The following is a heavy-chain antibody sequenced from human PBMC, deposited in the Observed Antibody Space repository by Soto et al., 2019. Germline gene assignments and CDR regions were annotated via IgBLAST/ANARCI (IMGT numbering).Heavy chain of an antibody. Sequence: SETLSLTCSFSGDSVTSHYLTWIRQSPEKGLEWIVYIYYSGSTNYNPSLKSRVTISVDTSKNQFSLKLSSVTAADTAVYYCARGYCSSTSCYPTPFDYWGQGTLVTVSS. D-gene: IGHD2-2*01. V-gene: IGHV4-59*02. CDR3: ARGYCSSTSCYPTPFDY. CDR2: IYYSGST. J-gene: IGHJ4*02. CDR1: GDSVTSHY.